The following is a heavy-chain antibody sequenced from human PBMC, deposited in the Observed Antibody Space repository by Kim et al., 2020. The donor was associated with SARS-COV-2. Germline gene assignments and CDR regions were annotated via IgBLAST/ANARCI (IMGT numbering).Heavy chain of an antibody. CDR3: ARAYSGSSPYTSNYFDY. CDR2: ISSNGGST. V-gene: IGHV3-64*01. Sequence: GGSLRLSCAASGFTFSSYAMHWVRQAPGKGLEYVSAISSNGGSTYYANSVKGRFTISRDNSKNTLYLQMGSLRAEDMAVYYCARAYSGSSPYTSNYFDY. CDR1: GFTFSSYA. D-gene: IGHD1-26*01. J-gene: IGHJ4*01.